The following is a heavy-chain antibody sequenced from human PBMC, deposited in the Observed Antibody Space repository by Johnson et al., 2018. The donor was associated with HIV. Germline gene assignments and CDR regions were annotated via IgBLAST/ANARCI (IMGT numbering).Heavy chain of an antibody. D-gene: IGHD7-27*01. CDR2: ISYYGTNK. CDR1: GFTFSSYA. J-gene: IGHJ3*02. V-gene: IGHV3-30-3*01. Sequence: VQLVESGGGVVQPGRSLRLSCAASGFTFSSYAIHWVRQAPGKGLEWVALISYYGTNKYYADSVKGRFTISRDNSKNTLFLQMNSLTADDTAIYYCVRSPNWALGDIWGQGTMATVSS. CDR3: VRSPNWALGDI.